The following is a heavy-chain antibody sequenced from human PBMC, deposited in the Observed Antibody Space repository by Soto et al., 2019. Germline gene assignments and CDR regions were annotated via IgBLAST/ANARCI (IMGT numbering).Heavy chain of an antibody. CDR3: ARELSGNYLAFDL. CDR2: MTRSGSSS. J-gene: IGHJ3*01. D-gene: IGHD1-26*01. Sequence: PGGSLRLSCAASGFTFSDHYMSWIRQAPGKGLEWISYMTRSGSSSSYADSVKGRFTISRDNAKNSLYLQMNSLRGDDTDVYYCARELSGNYLAFDLWGQGTMVTVSS. CDR1: GFTFSDHY. V-gene: IGHV3-11*01.